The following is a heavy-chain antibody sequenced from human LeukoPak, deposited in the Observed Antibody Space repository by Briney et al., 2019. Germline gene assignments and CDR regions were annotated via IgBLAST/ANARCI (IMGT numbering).Heavy chain of an antibody. D-gene: IGHD1-26*01. CDR1: GYTFTGYY. V-gene: IGHV1-2*02. J-gene: IGHJ4*02. Sequence: ASVKVSCKASGYTFTGYYMHWVRQAPGQGLEWMGWIIPNSGGTNYAQKFQGRVTMTRDTSTSTAYMELSRLRSDDTAVYYCARARSRREGSHDYCGQRNLFSASS. CDR2: IIPNSGGT. CDR3: ARARSRREGSHDY.